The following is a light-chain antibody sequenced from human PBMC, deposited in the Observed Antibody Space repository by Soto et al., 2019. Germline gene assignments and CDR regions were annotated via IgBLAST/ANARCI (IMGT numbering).Light chain of an antibody. CDR2: EVS. Sequence: QSALTQPPSASGSPGQSVTISCTGTSSDVGGYNYVSWYQQHPGKAPKFLIFEVSRRPSGVPDRFSGSKSGNTASLTVSGVQVDDEADYYCSSYAGSNTPVIFGGGTKLTVL. CDR3: SSYAGSNTPVI. V-gene: IGLV2-8*01. J-gene: IGLJ2*01. CDR1: SSDVGGYNY.